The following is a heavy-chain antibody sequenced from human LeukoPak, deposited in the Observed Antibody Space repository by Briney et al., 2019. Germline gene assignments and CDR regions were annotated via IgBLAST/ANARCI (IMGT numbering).Heavy chain of an antibody. CDR3: ARDWDDYGDFGAFDL. CDR2: IKKDGSEK. J-gene: IGHJ3*01. V-gene: IGHV3-7*01. D-gene: IGHD4-17*01. Sequence: GGSLRLSCAASGFTFSSYWMTWVRQAPGKGLEWVANIKKDGSEKYYVDSVKGRFTISRDNAKNSLYLQMNSLRAEDTAVYYCARDWDDYGDFGAFDLWGQGTMVTVPS. CDR1: GFTFSSYW.